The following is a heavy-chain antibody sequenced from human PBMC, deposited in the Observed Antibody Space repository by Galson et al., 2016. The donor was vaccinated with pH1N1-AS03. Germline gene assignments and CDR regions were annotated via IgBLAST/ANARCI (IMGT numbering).Heavy chain of an antibody. CDR2: IHYSGIT. V-gene: IGHV4-38-2*01. Sequence: LRLSCAASGFTFSSHWMFWVRQAPGKGLEWIGTIHYSGITYYNPSLKSRLTISIDTSKNQFSLNLNSVTAADTAVYYCGIYSGSRVDYWGQGILVTVSS. CDR3: GIYSGSRVDY. D-gene: IGHD4-23*01. CDR1: GFTFSSHW. J-gene: IGHJ4*02.